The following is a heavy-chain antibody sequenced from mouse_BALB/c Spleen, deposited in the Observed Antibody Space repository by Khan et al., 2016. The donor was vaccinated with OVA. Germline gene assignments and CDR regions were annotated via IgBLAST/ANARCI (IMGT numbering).Heavy chain of an antibody. Sequence: QVQLQQSGAELAKPGASVKMSCKASGYTFINYWILWVKQRPGQGLEWIGYINPSTGYTEYNQNFKDKAKLTADKSSSQAYMQLSSLTSEDSAVYYCARRGLRWDFDYWGQGTTLTVSS. CDR3: ARRGLRWDFDY. V-gene: IGHV1-7*01. CDR1: GYTFINYW. CDR2: INPSTGYT. J-gene: IGHJ2*01. D-gene: IGHD1-1*01.